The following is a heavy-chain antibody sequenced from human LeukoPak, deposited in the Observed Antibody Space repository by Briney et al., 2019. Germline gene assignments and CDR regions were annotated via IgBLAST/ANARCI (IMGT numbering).Heavy chain of an antibody. V-gene: IGHV4-59*12. CDR1: GGSISSFY. J-gene: IGHJ4*02. CDR2: IYYSGST. Sequence: SETLSLTCTVSGGSISSFYWNWIRQTPGKGLEWIGYIYYSGSTNHNPSLKGRVTISVDKSKNQFSLKLSSVTAADTAVYYCASLDGYGDYRTFDYWGQGTLVTVSS. CDR3: ASLDGYGDYRTFDY. D-gene: IGHD4-17*01.